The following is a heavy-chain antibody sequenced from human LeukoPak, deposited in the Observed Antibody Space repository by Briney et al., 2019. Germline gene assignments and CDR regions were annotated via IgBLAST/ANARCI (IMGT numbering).Heavy chain of an antibody. Sequence: GGSLRLSCAASGFTVSSNYMSWVRQAPGKGLEWVSVIYSGGSTYYADSVKGRFTISRHNSKNTLYLQMNSLRAEDTAVYYCAREIVSAVAGNFDYWGQGTLVTVSS. D-gene: IGHD6-19*01. CDR1: GFTVSSNY. CDR3: AREIVSAVAGNFDY. CDR2: IYSGGST. V-gene: IGHV3-53*01. J-gene: IGHJ4*02.